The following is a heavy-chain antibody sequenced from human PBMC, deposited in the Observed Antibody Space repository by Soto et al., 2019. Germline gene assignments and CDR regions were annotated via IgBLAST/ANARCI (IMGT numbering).Heavy chain of an antibody. CDR3: ARERSAAGTGWFDP. V-gene: IGHV1-8*01. J-gene: IGHJ5*02. Sequence: QVQLVQSGAELKKPGASGKVSCKASGYTFTSYDINWVRQATGQGLEWMGWMNPNSGNTGYAQKFKGRVTMTRNTSISTAYMELSSLRSEDTAVYYCARERSAAGTGWFDPWGQGTLVTVSS. CDR2: MNPNSGNT. CDR1: GYTFTSYD. D-gene: IGHD6-13*01.